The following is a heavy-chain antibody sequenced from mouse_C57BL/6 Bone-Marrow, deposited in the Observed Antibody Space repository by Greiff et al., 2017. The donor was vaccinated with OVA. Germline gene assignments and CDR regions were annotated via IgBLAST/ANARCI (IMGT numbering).Heavy chain of an antibody. V-gene: IGHV1-81*01. CDR2: IYPRSGNT. CDR1: GYTFTSYG. J-gene: IGHJ2*01. D-gene: IGHD2-2*01. CDR3: ARFKIPIIYYGYDEDY. Sequence: QVHVKQSGAELARPGASVKLSCKASGYTFTSYGISWVKQRTGQGLEWIGEIYPRSGNTYYNEKFKGKATLTADKSSSTAYMELRSLTSEDSAVYFCARFKIPIIYYGYDEDYWGQGTTLTVSS.